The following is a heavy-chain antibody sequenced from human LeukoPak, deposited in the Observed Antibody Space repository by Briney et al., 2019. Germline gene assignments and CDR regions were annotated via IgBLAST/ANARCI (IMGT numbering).Heavy chain of an antibody. V-gene: IGHV3-53*01. CDR2: IYSGGST. Sequence: GGSLRLSCAASGFTVSFNYMSWVRQAPGKGLEWISVIYSGGSTYYSDAVKGRFTISRDDSKKRLYFQMNSMRAEEATIYYCARAQWRTYSYYYMDVWGKGTTVTVSS. J-gene: IGHJ6*03. D-gene: IGHD6-19*01. CDR1: GFTVSFNY. CDR3: ARAQWRTYSYYYMDV.